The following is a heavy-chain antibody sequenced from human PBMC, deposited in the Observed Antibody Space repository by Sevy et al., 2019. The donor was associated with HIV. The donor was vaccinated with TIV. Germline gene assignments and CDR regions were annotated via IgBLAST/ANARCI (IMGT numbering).Heavy chain of an antibody. J-gene: IGHJ6*02. CDR3: AKDLGNSGDADNWGWRFGQSYYYYGMDV. CDR1: GFTFSSYG. CDR2: ISYDGSNK. D-gene: IGHD7-27*01. V-gene: IGHV3-30*18. Sequence: GGSLRLSCAASGFTFSSYGMHWVRQAPGKGLEWVAVISYDGSNKYYADSVKGRFTISRDNSKNTLYLQMNSLRAGDTAVYYCAKDLGNSGDADNWGWRFGQSYYYYGMDVWGQGTTVTVSS.